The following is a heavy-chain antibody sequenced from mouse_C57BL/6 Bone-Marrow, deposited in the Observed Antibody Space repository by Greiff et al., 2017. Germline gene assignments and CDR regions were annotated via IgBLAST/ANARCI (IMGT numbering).Heavy chain of an antibody. CDR2: IHPRSGNT. CDR3: ARDVYNYGCSPYYDAMDY. CDR1: GYTFTSYG. D-gene: IGHD1-1*01. Sequence: VQLQESGAELARPGASVKLSCKASGYTFTSYGISWVKQRTGQGLEWIGEIHPRSGNTYYNEKFKGKATLTADKSSSPAYIELRSLTSEDSAVYVCARDVYNYGCSPYYDAMDYWGQGTSVTVSS. V-gene: IGHV1-81*01. J-gene: IGHJ4*01.